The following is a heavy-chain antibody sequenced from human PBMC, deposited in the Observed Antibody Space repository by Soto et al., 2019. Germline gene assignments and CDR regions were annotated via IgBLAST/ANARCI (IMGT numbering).Heavy chain of an antibody. Sequence: QVQLVQSGGEVKKPGASVRVSCRASGYTFPTYGIAWVRQDPGQGLEWMGWISVYNGFTHYAQKFRRRVTVTTETSTSTVHMELRSLSSDDTAVYYCAREFEGHSSSWPFDYWGQGTLVTVSA. V-gene: IGHV1-18*01. D-gene: IGHD6-13*01. CDR1: GYTFPTYG. J-gene: IGHJ4*02. CDR3: AREFEGHSSSWPFDY. CDR2: ISVYNGFT.